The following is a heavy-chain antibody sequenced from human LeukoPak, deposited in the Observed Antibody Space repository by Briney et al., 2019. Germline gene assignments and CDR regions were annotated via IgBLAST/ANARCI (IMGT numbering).Heavy chain of an antibody. D-gene: IGHD3-3*01. Sequence: NPSETLSLTCTVSGGSISSSGYYWGWIRQPPGKGLEWIANIYYSGSTYYNPSLESRVTISVDTSKNQFSLKVSSVTAADTAVYYCARRVEWQFHNWFDPWGQGTLVTVSS. CDR2: IYYSGST. CDR3: ARRVEWQFHNWFDP. CDR1: GGSISSSGYY. J-gene: IGHJ5*02. V-gene: IGHV4-39*01.